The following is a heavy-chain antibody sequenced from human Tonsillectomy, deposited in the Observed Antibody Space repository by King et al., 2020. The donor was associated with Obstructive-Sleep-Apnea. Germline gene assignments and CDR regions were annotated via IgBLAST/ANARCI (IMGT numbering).Heavy chain of an antibody. Sequence: QLVQSGAEVKKPGASVKVSCKASGYTFTSYGISWVRQAPGQGLEWMGWISAYNGNTNYAQKLQGRVTMTTDTSTSTAYMELRSLRSDDTAVYYCARVPISAAAAGTGVAYFHHWGQGTLVTVSS. J-gene: IGHJ1*01. D-gene: IGHD6-13*01. V-gene: IGHV1-18*04. CDR2: ISAYNGNT. CDR3: ARVPISAAAAGTGVAYFHH. CDR1: GYTFTSYG.